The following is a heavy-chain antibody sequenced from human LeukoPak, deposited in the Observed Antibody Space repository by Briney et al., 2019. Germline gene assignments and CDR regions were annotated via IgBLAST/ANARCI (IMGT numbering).Heavy chain of an antibody. V-gene: IGHV1-69*05. CDR3: ARGVLGRSHRSMDV. CDR1: GGTFSIYG. CDR2: IIPPFGTG. D-gene: IGHD3-10*01. Sequence: SVTVSCKASGGTFSIYGISWVRQAPGQGLEWMGGIIPPFGTGNYAQKFQGTVTITMDESTSTAYMEVSSLGSEDTAVYFCARGVLGRSHRSMDVWGKGTTVTVSS. J-gene: IGHJ6*03.